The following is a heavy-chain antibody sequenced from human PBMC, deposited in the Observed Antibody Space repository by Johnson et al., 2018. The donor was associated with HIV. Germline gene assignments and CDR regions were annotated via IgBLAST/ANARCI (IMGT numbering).Heavy chain of an antibody. J-gene: IGHJ3*02. CDR1: GFTFSSYA. CDR2: ISYDGSNK. D-gene: IGHD3-22*01. Sequence: QVQLVESGGGLVQPGGSLRLSCAASGFTFSSYAIHWVRQAPGKGLEWVAAISYDGSNKYYADSVKGRFTISRDNSKNTLYLQMNSLRAEDTAVYYCARVVVITYHDAFDIWGQGTMVTVSS. CDR3: ARVVVITYHDAFDI. V-gene: IGHV3-30*14.